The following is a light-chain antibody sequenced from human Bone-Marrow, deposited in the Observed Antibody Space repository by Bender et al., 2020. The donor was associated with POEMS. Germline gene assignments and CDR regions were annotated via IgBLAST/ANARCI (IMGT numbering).Light chain of an antibody. CDR2: EVT. CDR3: FSYLGSSTFWG. V-gene: IGLV2-23*02. J-gene: IGLJ3*02. CDR1: SSDVGSYNL. Sequence: QSALTQPASVSGSPGQSITISCTGTSSDVGSYNLVSWYQQHPGRAPKLIIYEVTKRPSGVSNRFSGSKSGNTASLTISGLQAEDEADYYCFSYLGSSTFWGFAGGTKLTVL.